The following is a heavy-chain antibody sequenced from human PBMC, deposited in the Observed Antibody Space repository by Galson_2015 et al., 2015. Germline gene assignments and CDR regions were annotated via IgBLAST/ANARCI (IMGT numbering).Heavy chain of an antibody. V-gene: IGHV3-21*01. D-gene: IGHD2-2*01. CDR2: ISSSSSYI. CDR1: GFTFSSYS. CDR3: AREVVVPAAMRDYYYGMDV. Sequence: SLRLSCAASGFTFSSYSMNWVRQAPGKGLEWVSSISSSSSYIYYADSVKGRFTISRDNAKNSLYLQMNSLRDEDTAVYYCAREVVVPAAMRDYYYGMDVWGQGTTVTVSS. J-gene: IGHJ6*02.